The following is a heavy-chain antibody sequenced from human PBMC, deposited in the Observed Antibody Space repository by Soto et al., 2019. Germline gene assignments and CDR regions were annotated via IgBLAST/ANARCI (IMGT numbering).Heavy chain of an antibody. V-gene: IGHV4-59*01. J-gene: IGHJ5*02. D-gene: IGHD2-8*01. CDR3: AGGSNGVYYWFDP. Sequence: SETLSLTCTVSGGSISSYYWSWIRQPPGKGLEWIGYIYYSGSTNYNPSLKSRVTISVDTSKNQFSLKLSSVTAADTAVYYCAGGSNGVYYWFDPWGQGTLVTVSS. CDR1: GGSISSYY. CDR2: IYYSGST.